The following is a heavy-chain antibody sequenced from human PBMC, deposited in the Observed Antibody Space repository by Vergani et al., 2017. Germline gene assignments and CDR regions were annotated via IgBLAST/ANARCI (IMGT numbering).Heavy chain of an antibody. D-gene: IGHD5-24*01. J-gene: IGHJ4*02. CDR1: GFTFSSYD. V-gene: IGHV3-13*01. CDR2: ISTAGDT. Sequence: EVQLVESGGGLVQPGGSLRLSCAASGFTFSSYDMHWVRQATGKGLEWVSAISTAGDTYYPGSVKGRFTISRENAKNSLYLQMNSLRAGDTAVYYCARSRWPQGLFDYWGQGTLVTVSS. CDR3: ARSRWPQGLFDY.